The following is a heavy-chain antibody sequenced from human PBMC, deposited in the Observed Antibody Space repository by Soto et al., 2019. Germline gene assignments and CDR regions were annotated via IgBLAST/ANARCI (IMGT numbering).Heavy chain of an antibody. D-gene: IGHD3-10*01. CDR2: IFSNDEK. Sequence: QVTLRESGPVLVKPTETLPVTCTVSGFSLSNARMGVCWIRQPPGKALEWLAHIFSNDEKSYSTSLKSWRTISKDTSKSQVVRTMTNMDPVDTATYYCARMSYYGSVVVDVWGEGNTVTASS. V-gene: IGHV2-26*01. CDR3: ARMSYYGSVVVDV. CDR1: GFSLSNARMG. J-gene: IGHJ6*04.